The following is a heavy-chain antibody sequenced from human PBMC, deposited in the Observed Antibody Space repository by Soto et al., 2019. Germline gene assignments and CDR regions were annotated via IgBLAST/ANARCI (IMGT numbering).Heavy chain of an antibody. J-gene: IGHJ5*02. CDR1: GGSVSSGDYY. D-gene: IGHD5-18*01. CDR2: IYYSGNT. Sequence: SETLSLTCTVSGGSVSSGDYYWSWIRQPPGKGLEWIGYIYYSGNTNYNPSLKSRVIISVDTSKNLFSPKLTSVTAADTAVYYCARIPVDTSMIYWLDPWGQGTL. V-gene: IGHV4-61*08. CDR3: ARIPVDTSMIYWLDP.